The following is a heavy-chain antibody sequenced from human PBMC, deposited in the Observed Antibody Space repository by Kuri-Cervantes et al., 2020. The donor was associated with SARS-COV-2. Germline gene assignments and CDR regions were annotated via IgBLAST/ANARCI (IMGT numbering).Heavy chain of an antibody. V-gene: IGHV1-8*01. J-gene: IGHJ4*02. CDR1: ETTFPNYD. D-gene: IGHD2-21*01. CDR2: VKTNSGNT. Sequence: ASVKVSCKAPETTFPNYDINWVRQATGQGLEWMGMVKTNSGNTLYAQIFQGRVTMTRDTSTSTVYMELSSLTSEDTAIYYCYCAPKEGFDSCGQGTLVTGSS. CDR3: YCAPKEGFDS.